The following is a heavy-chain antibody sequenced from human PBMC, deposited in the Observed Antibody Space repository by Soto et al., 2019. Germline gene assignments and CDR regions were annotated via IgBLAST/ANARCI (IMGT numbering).Heavy chain of an antibody. V-gene: IGHV1-8*01. D-gene: IGHD3-10*01. J-gene: IGHJ6*03. CDR2: MNPNSGNT. CDR3: ARVGSGGLLWFGELFYMDV. Sequence: QVQLVQSGAEVKKPGASVKVSCKASGYTFTSYDINWVQQATGQGLEWMGWMNPNSGNTGYAQKFQGRVTMTRNTSISTAYMELSSLRSEDTAVYYCARVGSGGLLWFGELFYMDVWGKGTTVTVSS. CDR1: GYTFTSYD.